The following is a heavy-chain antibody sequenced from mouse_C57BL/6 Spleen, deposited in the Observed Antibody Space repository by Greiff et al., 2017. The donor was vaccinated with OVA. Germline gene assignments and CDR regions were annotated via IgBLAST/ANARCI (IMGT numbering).Heavy chain of an antibody. CDR3: AREGGSSAMDY. D-gene: IGHD1-1*01. CDR1: GYTFTSYW. CDR2: IHPNSGST. Sequence: VQLQQPGAELVKPGASVKLSCKASGYTFTSYWMHWVKQRPGQGLEWIGMIHPNSGSTNYNEKFKSKATLTVDKSSSTSYMQLSSLTSEDSAVYYCAREGGSSAMDYWGQGTSVNVSS. J-gene: IGHJ4*01. V-gene: IGHV1-64*01.